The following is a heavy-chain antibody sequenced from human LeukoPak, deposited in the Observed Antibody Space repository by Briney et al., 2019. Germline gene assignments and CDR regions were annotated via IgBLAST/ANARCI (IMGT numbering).Heavy chain of an antibody. CDR1: GFTFSSYW. CDR3: DITMVRGGYNWFDP. J-gene: IGHJ5*02. Sequence: PGGSLRLSCAASGFTFSSYWMSWVRQAPGKGLEWVGFIRSKAYGGTTEYAASVKGRFTISRDDSKSIAYLQMNSLKTEDTAVYYCDITMVRGGYNWFDPWGQGTLVTVSS. D-gene: IGHD3-10*01. CDR2: IRSKAYGGTT. V-gene: IGHV3-49*04.